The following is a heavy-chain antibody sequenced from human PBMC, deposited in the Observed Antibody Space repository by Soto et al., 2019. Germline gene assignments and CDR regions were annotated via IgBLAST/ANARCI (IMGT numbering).Heavy chain of an antibody. CDR3: VRSVRGQGCSGGSCYYTDV. CDR2: TYWDGDK. Sequence: QITLKESGPTLMKPGQTLTLTCTFSGFSLTTDGVGVGWIRQSPGKALEWLARTYWDGDKRYTPSLKSRLTIITDTSKTQVVLMMSNMDPVDTGTYYCVRSVRGQGCSGGSCYYTDVWGKGTTVTLSS. CDR1: GFSLTTDGVG. D-gene: IGHD2-15*01. J-gene: IGHJ6*03. V-gene: IGHV2-5*02.